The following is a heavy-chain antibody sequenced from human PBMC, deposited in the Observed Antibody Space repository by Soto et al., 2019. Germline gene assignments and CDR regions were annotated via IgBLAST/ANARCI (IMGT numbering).Heavy chain of an antibody. V-gene: IGHV4-59*01. CDR1: GGSISSYY. D-gene: IGHD6-19*01. CDR3: ARDGLFYGMDV. CDR2: IYYSGST. J-gene: IGHJ6*02. Sequence: SEILSLTCTVSGGSISSYYWSWIRQPPGKGLEWIGYIYYSGSTNYNPSLKSRVTISVDTSKNQFSLKLSSVTASDTAVYYCARDGLFYGMDVWGQGTTVPVSS.